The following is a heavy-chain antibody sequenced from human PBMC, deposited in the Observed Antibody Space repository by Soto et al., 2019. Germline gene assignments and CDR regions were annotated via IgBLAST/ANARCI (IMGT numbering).Heavy chain of an antibody. CDR3: AREFGSGYKY. V-gene: IGHV4-31*03. CDR1: GGSSSSGGYY. J-gene: IGHJ4*02. Sequence: TLSLTCTVSGGSSSSGGYYWSWIRQHPGKCLEWIGYIYYSGSTYYNPSLKSRVTISVDTSKSQFSLKLSSVTAADTAVYYCAREFGSGYKYWGQGTLVTVSS. D-gene: IGHD3-22*01. CDR2: IYYSGST.